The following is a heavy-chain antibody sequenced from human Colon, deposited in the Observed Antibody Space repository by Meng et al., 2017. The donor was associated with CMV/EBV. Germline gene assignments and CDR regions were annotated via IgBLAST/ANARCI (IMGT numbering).Heavy chain of an antibody. D-gene: IGHD4-17*01. CDR2: IYYSGYT. V-gene: IGHV4-39*07. CDR1: GCSISSSTYY. Sequence: QLQLQESGPGLVKPSETLSLTCTVSGCSISSSTYYWGWIRQTPGKGLEWIGNIYYSGYTYYNPSLKSRLTISVDTSKNQFSLKLTSVTAADTAVYYCATDYGDYYFDRWGQGTLVTVSS. J-gene: IGHJ4*02. CDR3: ATDYGDYYFDR.